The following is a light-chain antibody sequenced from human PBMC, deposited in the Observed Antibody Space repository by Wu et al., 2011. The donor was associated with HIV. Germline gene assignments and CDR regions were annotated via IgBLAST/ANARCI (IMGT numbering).Light chain of an antibody. J-gene: IGKJ1*01. CDR2: DAI. Sequence: TLSCRASQSVSSSYLAWYQQKPGQAPRLLIYDAIYRATGIPGRFSGSGSGTDFTLIISSLQPEDVATYYCQKYNSAPRTFGQGTKVEMK. CDR1: QSVSSSY. V-gene: IGKV3-20*01. CDR3: QKYNSAPRT.